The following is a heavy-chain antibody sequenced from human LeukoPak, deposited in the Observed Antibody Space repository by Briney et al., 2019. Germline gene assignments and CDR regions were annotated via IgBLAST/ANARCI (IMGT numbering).Heavy chain of an antibody. CDR3: ARDLGGTYSSENWFDP. J-gene: IGHJ5*02. D-gene: IGHD1-26*01. CDR2: ISWNGRNI. V-gene: IGHV3-20*04. Sequence: GGSLRLSCAASGFTFDDYDLNWVRQAPGKGLEWVSGISWNGRNIAYAESLKGRFTISRDNAKNSLYLQMNSLRAEDTAFYYCARDLGGTYSSENWFDPWGQGTLVTVSS. CDR1: GFTFDDYD.